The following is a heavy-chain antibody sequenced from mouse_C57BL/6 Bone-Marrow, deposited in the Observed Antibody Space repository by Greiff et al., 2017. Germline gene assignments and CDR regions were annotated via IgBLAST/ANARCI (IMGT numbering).Heavy chain of an antibody. J-gene: IGHJ2*01. CDR3: ARSGGDGSSLDY. D-gene: IGHD1-1*01. CDR1: GYTFTDYY. CDR2: INPYNGGT. Sequence: VQLQQSGPVLVKPGASVKMSCKASGYTFTDYYMNWVKQSHGKSLEWIGVINPYNGGTSYNQKFKGKATLTVDKSSSTAYMELNSLTSEDSAVXYCARSGGDGSSLDYWGQGTTLTVSS. V-gene: IGHV1-19*01.